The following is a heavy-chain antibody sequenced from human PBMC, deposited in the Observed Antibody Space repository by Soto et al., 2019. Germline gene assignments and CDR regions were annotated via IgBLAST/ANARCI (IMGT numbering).Heavy chain of an antibody. J-gene: IGHJ6*02. CDR3: ARDPVDYYYGSGSYYKDYYYYYGMDV. D-gene: IGHD3-10*01. CDR2: ISSSGSTI. CDR1: GFTVSDYY. V-gene: IGHV3-11*01. Sequence: GGSLRLSCAASGFTVSDYYMSWIRQAPGKGLEWVSYISSSGSTIYYADSVKGRFTISRDNAKNSLYLQMNSLRAEDTAVYYCARDPVDYYYGSGSYYKDYYYYYGMDVWGQGTTVTVSS.